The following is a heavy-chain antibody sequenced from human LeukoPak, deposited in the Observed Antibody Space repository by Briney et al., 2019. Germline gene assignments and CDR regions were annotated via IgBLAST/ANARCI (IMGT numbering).Heavy chain of an antibody. J-gene: IGHJ6*02. CDR3: ARSFRFYYYGMDV. D-gene: IGHD3-16*02. V-gene: IGHV4-39*01. CDR1: GGSISSSYYY. CDR2: IYYSGST. Sequence: SETLSLTCTVSGGSISSSYYYWGWIRQPPGKGLEWIGSIYYSGSTYYNPSLKSRVTISVDTSKNQFSLKLRSVTAADTAVYYCARSFRFYYYGMDVWGQGTTVTVSS.